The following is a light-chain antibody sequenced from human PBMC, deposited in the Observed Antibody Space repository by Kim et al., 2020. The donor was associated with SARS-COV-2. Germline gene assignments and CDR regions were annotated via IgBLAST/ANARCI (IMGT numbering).Light chain of an antibody. J-gene: IGKJ5*01. CDR2: GAS. V-gene: IGKV1-17*01. CDR3: LQHSTYPIT. Sequence: ESVGDRVTITCRASQDIRNDLGWYQQNTGRAPKRLIYGASSLQSGVPSRFSGSGSGTEFTLTISSVQPEDFATYFCLQHSTYPITFGQGTRLEIK. CDR1: QDIRND.